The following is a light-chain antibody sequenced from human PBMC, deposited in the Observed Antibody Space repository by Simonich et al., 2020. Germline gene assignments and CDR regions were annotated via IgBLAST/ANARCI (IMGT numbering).Light chain of an antibody. J-gene: IGLJ3*02. CDR3: SSYTSSSTWV. CDR1: RMDVGSYNR. CDR2: EVS. Sequence: QSALTKPPSVSGSPGQSVTISCTGTRMDVGSYNRVSWYQQPPGTAPNLMIYEVSNRPSEVPERFSGSKSGNTASLTISGLQAEDEADYYCSSYTSSSTWVFGGGTKLTVL. V-gene: IGLV2-18*02.